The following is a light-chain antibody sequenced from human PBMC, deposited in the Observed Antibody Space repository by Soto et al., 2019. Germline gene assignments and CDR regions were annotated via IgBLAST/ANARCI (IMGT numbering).Light chain of an antibody. J-gene: IGLJ1*01. CDR2: GGT. V-gene: IGLV2-23*01. Sequence: QAVLTQPASVSGSPGQSITISCTGTRSDVGSGNHNLVSWYRQRPGTAPKVMIYGGTKRPSGVSNRFSGSKSGYTASLTISGLQAEDEADYYCCSYAGSSAYVFGTGTKLTVL. CDR3: CSYAGSSAYV. CDR1: RSDVGSGNHNL.